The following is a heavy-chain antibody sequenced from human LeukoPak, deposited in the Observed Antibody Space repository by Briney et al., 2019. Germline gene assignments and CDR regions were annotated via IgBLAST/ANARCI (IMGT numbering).Heavy chain of an antibody. J-gene: IGHJ4*02. V-gene: IGHV4-59*08. Sequence: PSETLSLTCTVSGGSISSYYWSWIRQPPGKGLEWIGYIYYSGSTNYNPSLKSRVTISVDTSKNQFSLKLSSVTAADTAVYYCARSVGYCSSTSCYAFDYWGQGTLVTVSS. CDR3: ARSVGYCSSTSCYAFDY. D-gene: IGHD2-2*01. CDR1: GGSISSYY. CDR2: IYYSGST.